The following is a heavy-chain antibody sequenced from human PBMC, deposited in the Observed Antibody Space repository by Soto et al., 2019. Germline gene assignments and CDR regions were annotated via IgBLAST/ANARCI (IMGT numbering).Heavy chain of an antibody. V-gene: IGHV1-18*01. CDR1: GYTFSSYG. Sequence: ASVKVSCKASGYTFSSYGISWVRQAPGQGLEWMGWISAYNGNTNYAHKLQGRVTMTTDTSTSTAYMELRSLRSDDTAVYYCARGYFGSGSYYTPPSPFDYWGQGTLVTVSS. D-gene: IGHD3-10*01. CDR2: ISAYNGNT. CDR3: ARGYFGSGSYYTPPSPFDY. J-gene: IGHJ4*02.